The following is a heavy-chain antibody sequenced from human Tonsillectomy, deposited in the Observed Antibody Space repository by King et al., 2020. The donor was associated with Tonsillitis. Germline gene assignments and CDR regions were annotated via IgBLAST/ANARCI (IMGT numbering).Heavy chain of an antibody. CDR3: ASNPLGIRYFDY. V-gene: IGHV1-69*01. Sequence: VQLAESGAEVKKPGSSVKVSCKASGGTFSSYAISWVRQAPGQGLEWMGGIIPIFGTANYAQKFQGRVTITADESTSTAYMELSSLRSEDTAVYYCASNPLGIRYFDYWGQGTLVTVSS. CDR1: GGTFSSYA. J-gene: IGHJ4*02. CDR2: IIPIFGTA. D-gene: IGHD3-9*01.